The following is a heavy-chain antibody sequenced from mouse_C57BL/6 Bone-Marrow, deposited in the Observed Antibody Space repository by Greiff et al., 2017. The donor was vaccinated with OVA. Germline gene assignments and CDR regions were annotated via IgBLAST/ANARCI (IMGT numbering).Heavy chain of an antibody. CDR1: GYSITSGYY. CDR2: ISYDGSN. CDR3: ARGITTAYWYFDV. D-gene: IGHD1-2*01. J-gene: IGHJ1*03. Sequence: VQLKQSGPGLVKPSQSLSLTCSVTGYSITSGYYWNWIRQFPGNKLEWMGYISYDGSNNYNPSLKNRISITRDTSKNQFFLKLNSVTTEDTATYYCARGITTAYWYFDVWGTGTTVTVSS. V-gene: IGHV3-6*01.